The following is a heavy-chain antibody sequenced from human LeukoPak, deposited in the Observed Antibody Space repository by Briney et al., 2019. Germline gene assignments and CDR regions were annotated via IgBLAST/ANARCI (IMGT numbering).Heavy chain of an antibody. CDR3: ARDRIEWELGFDY. CDR2: INSDGSST. D-gene: IGHD1-26*01. Sequence: SGGSLRLSCAASGFTFSSYWMHWVRQAPGKGLVWVSRINSDGSSTSYADSVEGRFTISRDNAKNTLYLQMNSLRAEDTAVYYCARDRIEWELGFDYWGQGTLVTVSS. V-gene: IGHV3-74*01. CDR1: GFTFSSYW. J-gene: IGHJ4*02.